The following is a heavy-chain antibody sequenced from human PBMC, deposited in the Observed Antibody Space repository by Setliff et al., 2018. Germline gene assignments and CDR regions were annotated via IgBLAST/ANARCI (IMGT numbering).Heavy chain of an antibody. CDR1: GFTFTSYW. D-gene: IGHD1-1*01. V-gene: IGHV3-15*01. CDR3: FTDWLDGGTPGGY. CDR2: IKGKANGGIT. Sequence: GGSLRLSCAASGFTFTSYWMTWVRQAPGKGLEWVGRIKGKANGGITDYGAAARGTFTISSDDAESAVFLQMDSLKTEDTAVYYCFTDWLDGGTPGGYWGQGTLVTVSS. J-gene: IGHJ4*02.